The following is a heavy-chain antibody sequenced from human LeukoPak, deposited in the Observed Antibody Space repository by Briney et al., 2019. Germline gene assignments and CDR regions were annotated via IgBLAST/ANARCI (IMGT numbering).Heavy chain of an antibody. CDR1: GGSFSGCY. V-gene: IGHV4-34*01. CDR2: INHSGST. D-gene: IGHD2-2*03. CDR3: ARGQPEGLDLAQYYFDY. J-gene: IGHJ4*02. Sequence: SETLSLTCAVYGGSFSGCYWSWIRQPPGKGLEWIGEINHSGSTSYNPSLKSRVTISVDTSKNQFSLKLSSVTAADTAVYYCARGQPEGLDLAQYYFDYWGQGTLVTVSS.